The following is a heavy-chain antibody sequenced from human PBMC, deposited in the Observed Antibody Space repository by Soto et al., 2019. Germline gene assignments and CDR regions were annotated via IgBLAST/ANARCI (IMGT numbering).Heavy chain of an antibody. V-gene: IGHV1-3*01. D-gene: IGHD2-15*01. J-gene: IGHJ3*02. Sequence: QVQLVQSGAEVKKPGASVKVSCKASGYTFTSYAMHWVRQAPGQRLEWMGWINAGNGNTKYSQKFQGRVTITRDTSASTAYMELSRLRSEDTAVYYCARGVKGLVAANRDAFDIWGQGTMVTVSS. CDR2: INAGNGNT. CDR1: GYTFTSYA. CDR3: ARGVKGLVAANRDAFDI.